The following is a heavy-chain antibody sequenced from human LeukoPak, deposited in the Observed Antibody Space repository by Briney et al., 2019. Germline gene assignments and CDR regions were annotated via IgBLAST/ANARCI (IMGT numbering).Heavy chain of an antibody. CDR1: GDSVSSNSAA. J-gene: IGHJ6*02. D-gene: IGHD6-19*01. V-gene: IGHV6-1*01. CDR3: ARVTGQWLGPGYYYYGMDV. Sequence: SQTLSLTCAISGDSVSSNSAAWNWIRQSPSRGLEWRGRTYYRSKWYNDYAVSVKSRITINPDTSKNQFSLQLNSVTPEDTAVYYCARVTGQWLGPGYYYYGMDVWGQGTTVTVSS. CDR2: TYYRSKWYN.